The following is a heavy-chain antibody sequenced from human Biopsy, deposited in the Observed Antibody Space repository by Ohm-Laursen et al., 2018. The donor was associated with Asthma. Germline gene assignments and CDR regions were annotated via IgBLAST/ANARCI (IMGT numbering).Heavy chain of an antibody. D-gene: IGHD6-25*01. CDR3: ARVFESSEWGPFYHFGLDV. J-gene: IGHJ6*02. V-gene: IGHV3-11*01. Sequence: SLRLSCAASGFSFSDYYMTWMRQAPGKGLERVLSISSSGSTTYPAESVKGRFTISRDNAQKSLFLQMGSLRAEDTAIYYCARVFESSEWGPFYHFGLDVWGQGTTVAVSS. CDR2: ISSSGSTT. CDR1: GFSFSDYY.